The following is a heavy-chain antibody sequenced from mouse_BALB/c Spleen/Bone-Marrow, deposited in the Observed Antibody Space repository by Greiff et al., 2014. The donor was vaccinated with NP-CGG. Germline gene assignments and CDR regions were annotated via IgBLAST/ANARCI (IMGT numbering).Heavy chain of an antibody. J-gene: IGHJ2*01. CDR1: GYTFTSSW. Sequence: QVQLQQSGSVLVRPGASVKLSCKASGYTFTSSWMHWAKQRPGQGLEWIGEIHPNSGNTNYNEKFKGKATLTVDTSSSTAYLDLSSLTSEDSAVYYCANYYGSSSYWGQGTTLTVSS. D-gene: IGHD1-1*01. CDR2: IHPNSGNT. CDR3: ANYYGSSSY. V-gene: IGHV1S130*01.